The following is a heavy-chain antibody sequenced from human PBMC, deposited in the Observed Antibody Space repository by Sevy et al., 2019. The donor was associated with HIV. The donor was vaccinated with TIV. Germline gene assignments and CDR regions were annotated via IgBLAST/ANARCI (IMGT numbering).Heavy chain of an antibody. J-gene: IGHJ4*02. V-gene: IGHV3-33*01. CDR1: GFTFSSYG. Sequence: GGSLRLSCAASGFTFSSYGMHWVRQGPGKGLEWVAVIWFDGSNTYHADSVKGRFTISRDIAKNTLHLQMNSLRAEDTAVYYCARDLEFYDSGDYGPAFMPDYWGQGTLVTVSS. CDR2: IWFDGSNT. CDR3: ARDLEFYDSGDYGPAFMPDY. D-gene: IGHD4-17*01.